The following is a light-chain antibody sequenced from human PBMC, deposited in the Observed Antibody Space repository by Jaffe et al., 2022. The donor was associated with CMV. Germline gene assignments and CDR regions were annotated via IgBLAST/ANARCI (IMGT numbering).Light chain of an antibody. CDR1: QIVSTN. CDR3: QQYHNWPPLT. J-gene: IGKJ4*01. Sequence: EIVMTQSPATLSVSPGERATLSCRASQIVSTNLAWYQQKPGQAPRLLIYGAFTRATGVPARFSGSGSGTEFTLTISSLQSEDFAVYYCQQYHNWPPLTFGGGTKVEIK. CDR2: GAF. V-gene: IGKV3-15*01.